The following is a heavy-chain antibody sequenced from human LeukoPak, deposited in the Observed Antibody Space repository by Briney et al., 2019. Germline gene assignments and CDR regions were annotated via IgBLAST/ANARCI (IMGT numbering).Heavy chain of an antibody. D-gene: IGHD7-27*01. CDR1: GGSFSGYY. Sequence: SETLSLTCAVYGGSFSGYYWSWIRQPPGKGLEWIGEINHSGSTNYNPSLKSRVTISVDTSKNQFSLKLSSVTAADTAVYYCARAGESRSLDYRGQGTLVTVSS. J-gene: IGHJ4*02. CDR2: INHSGST. V-gene: IGHV4-34*01. CDR3: ARAGESRSLDY.